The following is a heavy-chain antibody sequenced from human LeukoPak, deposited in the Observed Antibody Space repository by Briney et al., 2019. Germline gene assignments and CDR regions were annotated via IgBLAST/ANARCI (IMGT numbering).Heavy chain of an antibody. V-gene: IGHV6-1*01. J-gene: IGHJ4*02. CDR2: TYYRSEWYN. CDR3: ASFMVRGPPGPFDY. CDR1: GDSVSSNSAA. D-gene: IGHD3-10*01. Sequence: SQTLSLTCAISGDSVSSNSAAWNWIRQSPSRGLEWLGRTYYRSEWYNDYAVSVKSRITVNPDTSKNQFSLQLNSVTPEDTAVYYCASFMVRGPPGPFDYWGQGTLVTVSS.